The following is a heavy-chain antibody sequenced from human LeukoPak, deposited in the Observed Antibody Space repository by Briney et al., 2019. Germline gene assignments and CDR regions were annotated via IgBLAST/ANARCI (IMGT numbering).Heavy chain of an antibody. CDR1: GFTFKSYA. D-gene: IGHD4-17*01. CDR3: AKDMNTVTTTFDY. J-gene: IGHJ4*02. CDR2: ISNDATKK. Sequence: PGGSLRLSCSASGFTFKSYAMHWVRQAPGKGLEWVAVISNDATKKYYADSVKGRSTISRDNSENTLYLQMNSLRAEDTAVYYCAKDMNTVTTTFDYWGQGTLVTVSS. V-gene: IGHV3-30*04.